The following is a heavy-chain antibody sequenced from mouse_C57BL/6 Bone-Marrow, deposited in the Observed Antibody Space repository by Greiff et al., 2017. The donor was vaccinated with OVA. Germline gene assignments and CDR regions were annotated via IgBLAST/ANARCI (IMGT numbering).Heavy chain of an antibody. J-gene: IGHJ1*03. Sequence: VQLQQSGAELVRPGTSVKMSCKASGYTFTNYWIGWAKQRPGHGLEWIGDIYPGGGYTNNNEKFKGKATLTADKSSSTAYMQFSSLTSEDSAIYYCAREVRGYWYFDVWGTGTTVTVSS. V-gene: IGHV1-63*01. CDR1: GYTFTNYW. D-gene: IGHD3-2*02. CDR3: AREVRGYWYFDV. CDR2: IYPGGGYT.